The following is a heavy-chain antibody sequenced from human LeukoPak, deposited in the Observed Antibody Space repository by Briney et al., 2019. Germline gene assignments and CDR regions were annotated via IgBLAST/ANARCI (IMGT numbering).Heavy chain of an antibody. V-gene: IGHV4-34*01. CDR2: INHSGST. D-gene: IGHD6-13*01. CDR3: AREGIAAVGDAFDI. Sequence: SETLSLTCAVYGGSFSGYYWSWIRQPPGKGLEWIGEINHSGSTNYNPSLKSRVTISVDTSKNQFSLKLSSVTAVDTAVYYCAREGIAAVGDAFDIWGQGTMVTVSS. CDR1: GGSFSGYY. J-gene: IGHJ3*02.